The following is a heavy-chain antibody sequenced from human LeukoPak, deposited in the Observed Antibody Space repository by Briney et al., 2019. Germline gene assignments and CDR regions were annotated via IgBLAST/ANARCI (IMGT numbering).Heavy chain of an antibody. D-gene: IGHD6-13*01. V-gene: IGHV1-69*04. Sequence: SVKVSCKASGGTFSSYAISWVRQAPGQGLEWMGRIIPILGIANYAQKFQGRVTITADKSTSTAYMELSSLRSEDTAVYYCARAPLGSSWRMEAFDIWGQGTMVTVSS. CDR1: GGTFSSYA. CDR3: ARAPLGSSWRMEAFDI. CDR2: IIPILGIA. J-gene: IGHJ3*02.